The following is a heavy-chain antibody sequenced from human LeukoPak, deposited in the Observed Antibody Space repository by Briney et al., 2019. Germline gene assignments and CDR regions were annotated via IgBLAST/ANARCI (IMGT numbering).Heavy chain of an antibody. J-gene: IGHJ4*02. D-gene: IGHD3-10*01. V-gene: IGHV3-30*02. Sequence: GGSLILSCVASGYTFSGYGMHWVRQAPGKGLEWVAFIHYNGNNRYYADSVKGRFTISRDNSKNTLFLQMNSLRTEDTAIYYCAKVISFGELADSWGQGTLVTVSS. CDR3: AKVISFGELADS. CDR1: GYTFSGYG. CDR2: IHYNGNNR.